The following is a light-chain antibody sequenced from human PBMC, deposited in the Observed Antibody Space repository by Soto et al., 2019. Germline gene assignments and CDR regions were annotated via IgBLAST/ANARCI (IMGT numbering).Light chain of an antibody. CDR3: LQYSSHSWT. J-gene: IGKJ1*01. V-gene: IGKV1-5*01. CDR2: DAS. Sequence: DIQMTQSPSTLSASVGDRVTITCRASRSISAWLAWYQQKPGKAPELLIFDASSLKSGVPSRFSGSGSGTEFTLTISRLQPDDVATYYCLQYSSHSWTFGQGTKVDIK. CDR1: RSISAW.